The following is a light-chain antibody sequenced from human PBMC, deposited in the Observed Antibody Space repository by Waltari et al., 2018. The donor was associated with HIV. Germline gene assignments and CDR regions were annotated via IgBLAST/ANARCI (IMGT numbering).Light chain of an antibody. CDR2: DAS. J-gene: IGKJ5*01. CDR3: QQYNNWPPIT. Sequence: EILMPQSPATLSVSPGERATISCRASQSIRSNLACSQQKPGQAPRLLLYDASTRATGIPARFSGSGSGTEFTLTITSLQSEDFAVYYCQQYNNWPPITFGQGTRREIK. V-gene: IGKV3-15*01. CDR1: QSIRSN.